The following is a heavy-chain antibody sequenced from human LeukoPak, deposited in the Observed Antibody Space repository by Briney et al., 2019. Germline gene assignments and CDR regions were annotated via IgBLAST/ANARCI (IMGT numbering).Heavy chain of an antibody. CDR1: GFTFSSNY. Sequence: GGSLRLSCAASGFTFSSNYMSWVRQAPGKGLEWVSVIYSGGSTYYADSVKGRFTISRDNSKNTLYLQMNSLRAEDTAVYYCARDPYDYVWGSSWDYWGQGTLVTVSS. CDR3: ARDPYDYVWGSSWDY. J-gene: IGHJ4*02. CDR2: IYSGGST. V-gene: IGHV3-53*01. D-gene: IGHD3-16*01.